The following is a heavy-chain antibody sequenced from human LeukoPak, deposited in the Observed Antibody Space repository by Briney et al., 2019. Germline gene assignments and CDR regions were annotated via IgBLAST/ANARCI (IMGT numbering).Heavy chain of an antibody. V-gene: IGHV3-48*03. CDR3: ARESYVTMIIGDY. D-gene: IGHD3-22*01. CDR1: GFTFSSYE. J-gene: IGHJ4*02. Sequence: GGSLRLSCAASGFTFSSYEMNWVRQAPGKGLECVSYISSRGDTIYYADSVKGRFTISRDNTKKSLYLQMDSLRVEDTAVYYCARESYVTMIIGDYWGQGTLVTVSS. CDR2: ISSRGDTI.